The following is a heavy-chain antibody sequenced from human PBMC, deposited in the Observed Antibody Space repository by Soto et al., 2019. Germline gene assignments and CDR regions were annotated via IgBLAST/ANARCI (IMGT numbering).Heavy chain of an antibody. Sequence: PSETLSLTCTVSGDSISSYYWSWIRQPPGKELEWIGYIYYSGSTYYNPSLKSRVTISVDTSKNQFSLKLSSVTAADTAVYYCARSGYSYGPNPLLYWGQGTLVTVS. J-gene: IGHJ4*02. CDR3: ARSGYSYGPNPLLY. CDR2: IYYSGST. CDR1: GDSISSYY. D-gene: IGHD5-18*01. V-gene: IGHV4-59*12.